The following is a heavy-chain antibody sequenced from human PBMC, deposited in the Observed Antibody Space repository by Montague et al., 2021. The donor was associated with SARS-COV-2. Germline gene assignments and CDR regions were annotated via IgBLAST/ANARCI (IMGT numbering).Heavy chain of an antibody. J-gene: IGHJ4*02. CDR1: GFTFSTHW. V-gene: IGHV3-74*01. Sequence: SLRLSWAASGFTFSTHWMYWIRQVPGKGLAWVSRINPDGDATTYADSVKGRFTISRDNSKNILYLQMNSLRGEDTAVYYCARSNLHDYADYWGRGNLVTVSS. D-gene: IGHD4/OR15-4a*01. CDR3: ARSNLHDYADY. CDR2: INPDGDAT.